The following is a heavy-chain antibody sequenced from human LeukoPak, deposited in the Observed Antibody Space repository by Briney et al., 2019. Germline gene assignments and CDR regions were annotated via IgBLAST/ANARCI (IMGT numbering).Heavy chain of an antibody. J-gene: IGHJ6*02. V-gene: IGHV3-33*01. CDR1: GFTFSSYG. D-gene: IGHD3-3*01. Sequence: QPGGSLRLSCAASGFTFSSYGMHWVRQAPGKGLEWVAVIWYDGSNKYYADSVKGRFTISRDNSKNTLYLQMNSLRAEDTAVYYCARCAKRRFLEWLSRYYYGMDVWGQGTTVTVSS. CDR3: ARCAKRRFLEWLSRYYYGMDV. CDR2: IWYDGSNK.